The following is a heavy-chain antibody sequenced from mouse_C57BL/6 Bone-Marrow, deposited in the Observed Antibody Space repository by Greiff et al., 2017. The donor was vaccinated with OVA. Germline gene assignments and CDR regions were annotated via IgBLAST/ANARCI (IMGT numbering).Heavy chain of an antibody. V-gene: IGHV1-81*01. D-gene: IGHD1-1*01. CDR2: IDPRSGNT. CDR3: ARPVYYGSSLFDY. Sequence: VQLQQSGAELARPGASVKLSCKASGYTFTSYGISWVKQRTGQGLEWIGEIDPRSGNTYYNEKFKGKATLTADKSSSTAYMELRSLTSEDSAGYFCARPVYYGSSLFDYWGQGTTLTVSS. CDR1: GYTFTSYG. J-gene: IGHJ2*01.